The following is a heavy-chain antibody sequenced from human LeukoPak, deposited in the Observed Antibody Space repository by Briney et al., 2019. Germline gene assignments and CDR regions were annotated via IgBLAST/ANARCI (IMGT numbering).Heavy chain of an antibody. V-gene: IGHV3-33*01. Sequence: GGSLRLSCAASGSAFSTYGMHWVRQAPGKGLEWVAVIWYDGSNKYYADSVKGRFTISRDNSKNTLYLQMNSLRAEDPAVYYCASAARRFHNWGQGTLVTVSS. CDR3: ASAARRFHN. D-gene: IGHD6-6*01. CDR1: GSAFSTYG. CDR2: IWYDGSNK. J-gene: IGHJ4*02.